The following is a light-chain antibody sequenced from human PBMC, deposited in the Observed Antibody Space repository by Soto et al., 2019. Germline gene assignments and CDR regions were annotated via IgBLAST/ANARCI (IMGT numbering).Light chain of an antibody. Sequence: EVVLTQSPATLSSSLGERATLFCTASQSIGSHFAWYQQKPGQPPRLLIYDASNSPSGIPARFSGSVSGTFFTLSISSLEPEDFAVYYCQQRDKWPVTFGGGTKVEFK. J-gene: IGKJ4*01. CDR1: QSIGSH. CDR3: QQRDKWPVT. CDR2: DAS. V-gene: IGKV3-11*01.